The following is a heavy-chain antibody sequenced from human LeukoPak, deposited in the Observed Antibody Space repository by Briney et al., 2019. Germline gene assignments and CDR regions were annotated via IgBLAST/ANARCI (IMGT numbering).Heavy chain of an antibody. D-gene: IGHD3-3*01. CDR1: GFTLSTYA. CDR2: ISGNAGST. V-gene: IGHV3-23*01. CDR3: AKGSYDFGYYYYYGMDV. J-gene: IGHJ6*02. Sequence: PGGSLRLSCTASGFTLSTYAMSWVRQAPGKGLEWVSLISGNAGSTYYADSVKGRFTISRDITKNKLYLQMNSLRAEDTATYYCAKGSYDFGYYYYYGMDVWGQGTTVTVSS.